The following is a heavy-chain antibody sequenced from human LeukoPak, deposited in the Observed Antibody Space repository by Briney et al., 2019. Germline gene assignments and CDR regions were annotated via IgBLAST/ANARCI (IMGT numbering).Heavy chain of an antibody. CDR2: INHSGST. D-gene: IGHD2-15*01. V-gene: IGHV4-34*01. CDR1: GGSFSGYY. CDR3: ARDGYCSGGSCYLVY. J-gene: IGHJ4*02. Sequence: PSETLSLTCAVYGGSFSGYYWSWIRQPPGKGLEWIGEINHSGSTNYNPSLKSRVTISVDTSKNQFSLKLSSVTAADTAVYYCARDGYCSGGSCYLVYWGQGTLVTVSS.